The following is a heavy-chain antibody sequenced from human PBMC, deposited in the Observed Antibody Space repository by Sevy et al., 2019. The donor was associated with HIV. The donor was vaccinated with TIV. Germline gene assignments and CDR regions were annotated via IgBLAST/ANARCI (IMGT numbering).Heavy chain of an antibody. V-gene: IGHV5-51*01. CDR2: IYPGDSET. Sequence: GESLKISCKGSGYSFTAYWIDWVRQVPGKGLEWMGTIYPGDSETRYSPSVQGKVTISADKSLTTAYLQWSSLKASDTAVYYCAGPTGLKVGIDFGTLDIWGQGTMVTVSS. J-gene: IGHJ3*02. CDR1: GYSFTAYW. D-gene: IGHD4-17*01. CDR3: AGPTGLKVGIDFGTLDI.